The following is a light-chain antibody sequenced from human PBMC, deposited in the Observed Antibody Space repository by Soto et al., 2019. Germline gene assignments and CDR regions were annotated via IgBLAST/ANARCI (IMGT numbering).Light chain of an antibody. Sequence: DIQMTQSPSTLSASVGDRVTITCRASQSISSWLAWYQQKPGKAPTLLIYKASILQSGVPSRFIGGGSGTEFTLTISSLQPDDCGTYYCQQYNDKWTFGQGTKVEIK. CDR1: QSISSW. CDR2: KAS. J-gene: IGKJ1*01. V-gene: IGKV1-5*03. CDR3: QQYNDKWT.